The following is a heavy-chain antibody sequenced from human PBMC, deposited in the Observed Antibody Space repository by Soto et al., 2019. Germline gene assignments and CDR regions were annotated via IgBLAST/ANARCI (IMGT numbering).Heavy chain of an antibody. Sequence: PGGSLRLSCAASGFTFSTYWMHWVRQAPGKGLVWVSRSNSDGRSTDHADSVKGRSTISRDNAKNTLYLQMNSLRVEDTAVYYCARETSSWSLDYWGQGMLVTVSS. CDR1: GFTFSTYW. CDR3: ARETSSWSLDY. CDR2: SNSDGRST. V-gene: IGHV3-74*01. D-gene: IGHD6-13*01. J-gene: IGHJ4*02.